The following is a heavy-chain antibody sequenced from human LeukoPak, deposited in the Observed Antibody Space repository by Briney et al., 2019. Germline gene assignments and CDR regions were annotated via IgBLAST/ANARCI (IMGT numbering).Heavy chain of an antibody. CDR3: ARRYFDY. CDR2: IKQDGSEK. Sequence: PGGSPRLSCAASGFNFSSYWMSWVRQAPGKGLEWVANIKQDGSEKYYVASVKGRFTIFRDNAKNSLYLQMNSLRAEDTAVYYCARRYFDYWAREPWSPSPQ. J-gene: IGHJ4*02. CDR1: GFNFSSYW. V-gene: IGHV3-7*01.